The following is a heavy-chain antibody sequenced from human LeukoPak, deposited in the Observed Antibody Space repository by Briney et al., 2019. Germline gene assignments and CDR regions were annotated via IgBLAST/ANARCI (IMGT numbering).Heavy chain of an antibody. CDR2: IYHSGST. CDR1: GGSISSGGYS. V-gene: IGHV4-30-2*01. CDR3: ARANQAPGGYDEPFDY. J-gene: IGHJ4*02. Sequence: SQTLSLTCAVSGGSISSGGYSWSWIRQPPGKGLEWIGYIYHSGSTYYNPSLKSRVTISVDRSKNQFSLKLSSVTAADTAVYYCARANQAPGGYDEPFDYWGQGTLVTVSS. D-gene: IGHD5-12*01.